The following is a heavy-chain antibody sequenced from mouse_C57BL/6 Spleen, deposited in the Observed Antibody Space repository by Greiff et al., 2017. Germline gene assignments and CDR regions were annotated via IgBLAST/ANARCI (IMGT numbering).Heavy chain of an antibody. J-gene: IGHJ3*01. CDR2: IDPSDSYT. CDR1: GYTFTSYW. V-gene: IGHV1-59*01. D-gene: IGHD1-1*01. CDR3: ASRGGVSSYWFAY. Sequence: QVQLQQPGAELVRPGTSVKLSCKASGYTFTSYWMHWVKQRPGQGLEWIGVIDPSDSYTNYNQKFKGKATLTVDTSSSTAYMQLSSLTSEDSAVYYCASRGGVSSYWFAYWGRGTLVTVSA.